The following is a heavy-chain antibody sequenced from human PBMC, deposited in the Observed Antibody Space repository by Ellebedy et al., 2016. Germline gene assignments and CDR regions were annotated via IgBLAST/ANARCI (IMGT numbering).Heavy chain of an antibody. Sequence: SVKVSXXASGGPINNYSINWVRQAPGQGLEWMGGIIPMFGAAKYAQTVQGRVTITADESTSTAYMELSSLRSEDTAVYYCATSSHGNTDYYGMGVWGQGTTVTVSS. CDR3: ATSSHGNTDYYGMGV. CDR2: IIPMFGAA. CDR1: GGPINNYS. D-gene: IGHD2/OR15-2a*01. J-gene: IGHJ6*02. V-gene: IGHV1-69*13.